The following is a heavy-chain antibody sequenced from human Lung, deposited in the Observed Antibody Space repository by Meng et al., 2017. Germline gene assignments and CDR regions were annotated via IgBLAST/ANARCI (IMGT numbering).Heavy chain of an antibody. V-gene: IGHV4-30-4*01. CDR1: GGSISSSNYY. CDR3: ARGQKGYFDL. CDR2: IYNSGST. Sequence: QGQLQGSGPGLVNPSQTLSLTCTVSGGSISSSNYYWSWIRQPPGKGLEWSGHIYNSGSTYYNPSLKSRITISVDTSKNQFSLKLSSVTAADTAVYYCARGQKGYFDLWGRGTLVTVSS. J-gene: IGHJ2*01.